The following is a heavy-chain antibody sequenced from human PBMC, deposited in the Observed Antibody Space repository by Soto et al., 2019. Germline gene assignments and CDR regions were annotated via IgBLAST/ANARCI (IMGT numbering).Heavy chain of an antibody. CDR2: IYYSGST. V-gene: IGHV4-31*03. CDR3: AGAADYYDSSGYYVEFNY. Sequence: SETLSLTCTVSGGSISSGGYYWSWIRQHPGKGLEWIVYIYYSGSTYYNPSLKSRVTISVDTSKNHFSLKLSSVTAADTAVYYCAGAADYYDSSGYYVEFNYWGQGTPVTVSS. CDR1: GGSISSGGYY. D-gene: IGHD3-22*01. J-gene: IGHJ4*02.